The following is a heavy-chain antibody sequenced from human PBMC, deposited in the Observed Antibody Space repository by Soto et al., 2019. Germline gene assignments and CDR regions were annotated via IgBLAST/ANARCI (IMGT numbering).Heavy chain of an antibody. V-gene: IGHV4-59*01. J-gene: IGHJ6*02. D-gene: IGHD3-10*01. CDR1: GGSISSDY. CDR3: ARDRSGAGYYGMDV. Sequence: QVQLQESGPGLVKPSETLSLTCSVSGGSISSDYWSWIRQPPGKGREYIGYIYHSGTTNYNPSLKRRVTISVDTSKNQFSLRLSSVTAADTAVYYCARDRSGAGYYGMDVWGQGNKVTVSS. CDR2: IYHSGTT.